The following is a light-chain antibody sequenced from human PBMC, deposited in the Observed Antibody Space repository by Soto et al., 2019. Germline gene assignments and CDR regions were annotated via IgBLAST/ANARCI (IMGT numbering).Light chain of an antibody. J-gene: IGKJ5*01. V-gene: IGKV1-12*01. Sequence: DIQMTQSPSSVSASVGDRVTITCRASQDISSWLAWYQQKPGKAHKIMIYAASSLQGGVPSRFSGSGSGTEFTLTISSLQPEDFATYYCQQASSFPPTFGQGTRLEN. CDR2: AAS. CDR3: QQASSFPPT. CDR1: QDISSW.